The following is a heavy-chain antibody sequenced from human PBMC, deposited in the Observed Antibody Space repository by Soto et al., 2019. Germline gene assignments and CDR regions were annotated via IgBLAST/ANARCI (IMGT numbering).Heavy chain of an antibody. CDR3: ARHSYYSNPLRFDP. J-gene: IGHJ5*02. Sequence: SETLSLTCTVSGGSITGYYWSWIRQPPGKGPEWIGNIHYSGSTNYNPSLKSRVTILVDTSKNQFSLRLSSVTAAETAVYYCARHSYYSNPLRFDPWGQGILVTVS. CDR1: GGSITGYY. D-gene: IGHD4-4*01. CDR2: IHYSGST. V-gene: IGHV4-59*08.